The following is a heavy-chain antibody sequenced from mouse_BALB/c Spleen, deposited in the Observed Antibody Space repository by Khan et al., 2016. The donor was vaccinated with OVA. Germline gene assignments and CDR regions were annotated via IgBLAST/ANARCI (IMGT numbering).Heavy chain of an antibody. CDR1: GYSITSDYA. J-gene: IGHJ2*01. CDR3: ARVYGGDFDY. V-gene: IGHV3-2*02. Sequence: EVQLVESGPGLVQPSQSLSLTCTVTGYSITSDYAWNWIRQFPGNKLEWMGFISYSGNTKYNPSLKSRISMTRDTSKNQFFLRLNSVTPEDPATFYCARVYGGDFDYWGQGTTL. CDR2: ISYSGNT. D-gene: IGHD2-10*02.